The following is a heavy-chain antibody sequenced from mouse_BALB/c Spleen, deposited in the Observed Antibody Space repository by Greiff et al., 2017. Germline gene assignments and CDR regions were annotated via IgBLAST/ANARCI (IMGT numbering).Heavy chain of an antibody. Sequence: EVKLMESGPGLVKPSQSLSLTCTVTGYSITSDYAWNWIRQFPGNKLEWMGYISYSGSTSYNPSLKSRISITRDTSKNQFFLQLNSVTTEDTATYYCAMGDTWFAYWGQGTLVTVSA. D-gene: IGHD3-3*01. J-gene: IGHJ3*01. CDR1: GYSITSDYA. V-gene: IGHV3-2*02. CDR3: AMGDTWFAY. CDR2: ISYSGST.